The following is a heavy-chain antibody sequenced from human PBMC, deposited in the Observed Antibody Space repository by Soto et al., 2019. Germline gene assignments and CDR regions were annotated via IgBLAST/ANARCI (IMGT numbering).Heavy chain of an antibody. D-gene: IGHD6-13*01. CDR1: GYTFTGYY. CDR2: INPNSGGA. Sequence: ASVKVSCKASGYTFTGYYMHWVRQAPGQGLEWMGWINPNSGGANYAQKFQGWVTMTRDTSISTAYMELSRLRSDDTAVYYCARCLFTSSCLRGFDPWGQGTLVTVSS. CDR3: ARCLFTSSCLRGFDP. V-gene: IGHV1-2*04. J-gene: IGHJ5*02.